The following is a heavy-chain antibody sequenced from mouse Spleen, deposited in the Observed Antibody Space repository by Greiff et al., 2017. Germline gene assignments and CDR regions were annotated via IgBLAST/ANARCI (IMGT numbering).Heavy chain of an antibody. CDR1: GFTFSSYT. V-gene: IGHV5-9*04. CDR3: ASAYYSNYAYAMDY. CDR2: ISSGGGNT. J-gene: IGHJ4*01. D-gene: IGHD2-5*01. Sequence: DVQLVESGGGLVKPGGSLKLSCAASGFTFSSYTMSWVRQTPAKRLEWVATISSGGGNTYYPDSVKGRFTISRDNARNTLYLQMSSLRSEDTAMYYCASAYYSNYAYAMDYWGQGTSVTVSS.